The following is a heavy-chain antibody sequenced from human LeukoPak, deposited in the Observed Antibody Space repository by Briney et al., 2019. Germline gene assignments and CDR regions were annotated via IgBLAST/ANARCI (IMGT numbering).Heavy chain of an antibody. J-gene: IGHJ6*02. D-gene: IGHD6-13*01. CDR3: ARNTGIAAAGATDV. Sequence: RASVKVSCKASGYTFTSYGISWVRQAPGQGLEWMGWISAYNGNTNYAQKLQGRVTMTTDTSTSTAYMGLRSLRSGDTAVYYCARNTGIAAAGATDVWGQGTTVTVSS. CDR1: GYTFTSYG. V-gene: IGHV1-18*01. CDR2: ISAYNGNT.